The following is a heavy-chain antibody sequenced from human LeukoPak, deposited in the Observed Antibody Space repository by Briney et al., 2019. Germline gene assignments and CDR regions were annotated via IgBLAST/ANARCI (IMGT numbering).Heavy chain of an antibody. CDR2: ISGGSTST. D-gene: IGHD3-3*02. CDR3: ARNTPSLSTNGMDV. V-gene: IGHV3-21*01. Sequence: PGGSLRLSCAVSGFTFSRYSMNWVRQAPGKGLEWVSVISGGSTSTFYGDSAKGRFTISRDNAKNSLYLQMDSLRAEDTAVYYCARNTPSLSTNGMDVWGQGTTVTVSS. CDR1: GFTFSRYS. J-gene: IGHJ6*02.